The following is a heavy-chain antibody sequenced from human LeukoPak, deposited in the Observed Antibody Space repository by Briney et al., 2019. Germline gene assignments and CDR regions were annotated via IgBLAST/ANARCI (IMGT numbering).Heavy chain of an antibody. CDR3: AKAVGVGSGSSWDY. CDR1: GFPFSSYV. CDR2: ISASGGSR. V-gene: IGHV3-23*01. Sequence: GGSLRLSCAASGFPFSSYVMSWVRQAPGKGLEWVSGISASGGSRYYADSVKGRFTISRDNSKNPMYLQMSSLRAEDTAVYYCAKAVGVGSGSSWDYWGQGILVTVSS. D-gene: IGHD3-10*01. J-gene: IGHJ4*02.